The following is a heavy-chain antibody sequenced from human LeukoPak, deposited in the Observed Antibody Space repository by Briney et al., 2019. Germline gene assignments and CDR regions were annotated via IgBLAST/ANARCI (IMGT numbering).Heavy chain of an antibody. V-gene: IGHV4-59*01. D-gene: IGHD3-10*01. CDR3: ARGKLPSISMVRGVRHTSWFDT. CDR1: GGSISTYR. Sequence: SETLSLTCTVSGGSISTYRWSWIRQSPGKGLEWIGYISYSGSTNYNPSLKTRVTISVDTSKNQFSLKLSSVTAADTAVYYCARGKLPSISMVRGVRHTSWFDTWGQGTLVTVSA. CDR2: ISYSGST. J-gene: IGHJ5*02.